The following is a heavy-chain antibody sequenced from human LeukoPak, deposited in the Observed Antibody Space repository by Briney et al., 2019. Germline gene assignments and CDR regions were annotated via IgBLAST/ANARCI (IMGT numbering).Heavy chain of an antibody. D-gene: IGHD3-10*01. CDR2: IIPIFGTA. CDR1: GGTFSSYA. J-gene: IGHJ4*02. CDR3: ASSNYYGSGSFPDY. V-gene: IGHV1-69*13. Sequence: SVKVSCKASGGTFSSYANSWVRQAPGQGLEWMGGIIPIFGTANYAQKFQGRVTITADESTSTAYMELSSLRSEDTAVYYCASSNYYGSGSFPDYWGQGTLVTVSS.